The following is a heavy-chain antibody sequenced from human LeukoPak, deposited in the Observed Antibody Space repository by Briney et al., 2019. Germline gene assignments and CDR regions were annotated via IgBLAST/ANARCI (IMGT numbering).Heavy chain of an antibody. J-gene: IGHJ3*02. Sequence: GGSLRLSCAASGFIFSNYWMSWVRQAPGKGLEWVANIKQDGSEKYYVDTVKGRFTISRDNAKNSLYLQMNSLRAEDTAVYYCARDDYSGNSVENAFDIWGQGTLLTVSS. CDR3: ARDDYSGNSVENAFDI. D-gene: IGHD4-23*01. CDR1: GFIFSNYW. CDR2: IKQDGSEK. V-gene: IGHV3-7*01.